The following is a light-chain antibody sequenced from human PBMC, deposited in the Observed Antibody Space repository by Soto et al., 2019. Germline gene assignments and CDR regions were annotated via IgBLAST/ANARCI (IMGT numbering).Light chain of an antibody. CDR1: TSNIGSNT. CDR2: INS. Sequence: QSALTQPPSASGTPGQRVTISCSGSTSNIGSNTVNWYQLLPGTAPKLLIYINSQRPSGVPDRFSGSKSGTSASLAISGLQSEDEADYCCAAWDDRLNGYVFGTGTKVTVL. V-gene: IGLV1-44*01. CDR3: AAWDDRLNGYV. J-gene: IGLJ1*01.